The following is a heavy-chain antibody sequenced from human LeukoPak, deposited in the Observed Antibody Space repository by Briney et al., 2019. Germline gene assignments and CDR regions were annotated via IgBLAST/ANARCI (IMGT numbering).Heavy chain of an antibody. J-gene: IGHJ3*02. V-gene: IGHV4-59*01. D-gene: IGHD3-16*01. CDR2: IYYSGST. CDR3: VRDRVLGAFDI. Sequence: KPSETLSLTCTVSGGSISSYSWTWIRQPPGKGVEWIGSIYYSGSTNYNPSLKSRVTISVDTSKNQFSLKLSSVTAADTAVYYCVRDRVLGAFDIWGQGTMVTVSS. CDR1: GGSISSYS.